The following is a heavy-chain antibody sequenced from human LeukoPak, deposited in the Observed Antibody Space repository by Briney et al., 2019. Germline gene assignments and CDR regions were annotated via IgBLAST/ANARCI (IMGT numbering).Heavy chain of an antibody. Sequence: GGSLRLSCAASGFTFSDYSMNWVRQAPGKGLEWVSYISGSSDRIYYADSVKGRFTISRDNAKTSLYLQMNSLRDEDTAVYYCARDWYYYFDYWGQGTLVTVSS. CDR1: GFTFSDYS. J-gene: IGHJ4*02. CDR2: ISGSSDRI. D-gene: IGHD1-14*01. V-gene: IGHV3-48*02. CDR3: ARDWYYYFDY.